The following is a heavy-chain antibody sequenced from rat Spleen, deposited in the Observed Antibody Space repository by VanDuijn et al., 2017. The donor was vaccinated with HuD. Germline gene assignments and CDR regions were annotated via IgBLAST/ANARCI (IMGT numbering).Heavy chain of an antibody. CDR3: TRGLGDY. D-gene: IGHD5-1*01. CDR1: GFLLTDNS. CDR2: IWGEGST. V-gene: IGHV2-1*01. J-gene: IGHJ2*01. Sequence: QVQLKESGPGLVPPSQTLSLACTVSGFLLTDNSVHWLRQPPGRGLEWMGGIWGEGSTSYNSSLKSRLSISRDTSQSQVFLKMNSLQTDDTAIYICTRGLGDYWGQGVMVTVSS.